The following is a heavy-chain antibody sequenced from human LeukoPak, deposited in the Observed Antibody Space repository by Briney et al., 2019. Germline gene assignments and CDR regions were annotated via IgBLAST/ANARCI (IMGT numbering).Heavy chain of an antibody. D-gene: IGHD3-16*01. CDR2: IKQDGSEK. CDR3: ARSTWGVTTGLDY. Sequence: SGGSLRLSCVGSGFTFGTYSMSWVRQAPGKGLEWVANIKQDGSEKYYVDSVKGRFTISRDNAKNSLYLQMNSLRAEDTAVYYCARSTWGVTTGLDYWGQGTLVTVSS. J-gene: IGHJ4*02. V-gene: IGHV3-7*01. CDR1: GFTFGTYS.